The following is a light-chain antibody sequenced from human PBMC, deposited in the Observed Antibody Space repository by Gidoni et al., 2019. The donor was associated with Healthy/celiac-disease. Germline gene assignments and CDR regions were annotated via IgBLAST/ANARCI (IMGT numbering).Light chain of an antibody. J-gene: IGKJ1*01. CDR1: QSVISY. CDR2: AAS. CDR3: QQRSNWPPWT. V-gene: IGKV3-11*01. Sequence: EIVLTQSPATLSLSPVKRATLSCRASQSVISYLAWYQQKPGQAPRLLIYAASIRATGIPARFSGSGSGKDFTLTISSLEPEDFAVYYCQQRSNWPPWTFGQGTKVEIK.